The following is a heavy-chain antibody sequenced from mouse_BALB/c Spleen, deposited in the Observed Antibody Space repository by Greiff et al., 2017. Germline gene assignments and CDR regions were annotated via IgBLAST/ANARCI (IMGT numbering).Heavy chain of an antibody. V-gene: IGHV5-17*02. J-gene: IGHJ2*01. CDR2: ISSGSSTI. Sequence: EVQVVESGGGLVQPGGSRKLSCAASGFTFSSFGMHWVRQAPEKGLEWVAYISSGSSTIYYADTVKGRFTISRDNPKNTLFLQMTSLRSEDTAMYYCARESSIRDYFDYWGQGTTLTGSS. CDR3: ARESSIRDYFDY. CDR1: GFTFSSFG. D-gene: IGHD3-3*01.